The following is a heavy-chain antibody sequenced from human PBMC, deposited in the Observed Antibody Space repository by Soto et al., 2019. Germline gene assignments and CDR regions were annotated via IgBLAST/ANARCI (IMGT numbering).Heavy chain of an antibody. CDR2: IAYDGSNK. D-gene: IGHD5-18*01. V-gene: IGHV3-30*18. CDR3: AKNGREYTYGYDAFDI. Sequence: PGGSLGLSCAASGFTFSTYGMHWVRQAPGKGLEWVAVIAYDGSNKYYADSVKGRSTISRDYSKNTLYLQMNSLRPEDTAVYHCAKNGREYTYGYDAFDIWGQGTMVTVSS. J-gene: IGHJ3*02. CDR1: GFTFSTYG.